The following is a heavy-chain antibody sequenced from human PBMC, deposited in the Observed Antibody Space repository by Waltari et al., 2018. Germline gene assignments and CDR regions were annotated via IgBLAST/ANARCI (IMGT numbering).Heavy chain of an antibody. D-gene: IGHD2-15*01. CDR3: ARDRGRGLYLDT. V-gene: IGHV4-4*02. J-gene: IGHJ5*02. Sequence: QLQLQESGPGLVKPSGTLSLTCSVSGDSMSSTYWGNWVRQSPQKGLEWIGQVHRSGTTNYNPSFASRVTTSLDTSNSQFSLKVTSSTAADTAVYYCARDRGRGLYLDTWGPGTLVTVSP. CDR2: VHRSGTT. CDR1: GDSMSSTYW.